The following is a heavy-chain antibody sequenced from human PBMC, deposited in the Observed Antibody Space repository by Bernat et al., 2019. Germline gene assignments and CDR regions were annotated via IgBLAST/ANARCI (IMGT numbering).Heavy chain of an antibody. V-gene: IGHV4-34*01. CDR2: INHSGST. CDR3: ARGDIVVVPAARVYYYYMDV. J-gene: IGHJ6*03. CDR1: GGSFSDYY. Sequence: QVQLQQWGAGLLKPSETLSLTCAVYGGSFSDYYWSWIRQPPGKGLEWFGEINHSGSTNYNPSLKSRVTISVDTSKNQFSLKLSSVTAADTAVYFCARGDIVVVPAARVYYYYMDVWGKGTTVTVSS. D-gene: IGHD2-2*01.